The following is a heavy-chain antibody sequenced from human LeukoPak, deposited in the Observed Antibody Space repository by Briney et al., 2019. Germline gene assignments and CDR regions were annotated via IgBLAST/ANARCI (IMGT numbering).Heavy chain of an antibody. V-gene: IGHV2-5*01. CDR1: GFSLSTSGVG. D-gene: IGHD3-3*01. J-gene: IGHJ4*02. Sequence: SGPTLVKPTPTLTLTCTFSGFSLSTSGVGVGWIRQPPGKALEWLALIYWNDDKRYSPSLKSRLTITKDTSKNQVVLTMTNMDPVDTATYYCAHSRPPYYDFWSGLGGYFDYWGQGTLVTVSS. CDR2: IYWNDDK. CDR3: AHSRPPYYDFWSGLGGYFDY.